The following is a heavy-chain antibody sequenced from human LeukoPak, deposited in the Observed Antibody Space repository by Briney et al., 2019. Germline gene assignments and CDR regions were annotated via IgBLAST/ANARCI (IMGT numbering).Heavy chain of an antibody. CDR1: GFSFSDYS. V-gene: IGHV3-21*01. J-gene: IGHJ4*02. Sequence: GGSLRLSCAASGFSFSDYSMNWVRHTPVKGLEWVASISSNGEYIHYADSVKGRFTIFRDNAESSLHLQMNGLRVEDAAVYYCTRRLDEWGQGTLVTVSS. D-gene: IGHD3-16*01. CDR2: ISSNGEYI. CDR3: TRRLDE.